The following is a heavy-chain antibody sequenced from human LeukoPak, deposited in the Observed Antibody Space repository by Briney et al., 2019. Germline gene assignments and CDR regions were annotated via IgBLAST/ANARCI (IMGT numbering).Heavy chain of an antibody. CDR2: TSPSGGTI. V-gene: IGHV3-11*01. J-gene: IGHJ5*02. CDR3: ASLRYTMITFGGVPNWFDP. D-gene: IGHD3-16*01. CDR1: GFTFSDYY. Sequence: GGSLRLSCAASGFTFSDYYMSWIRQAPETGLEWLSYTSPSGGTIYYTDSVKGRFTMSRDNAQNALYLEMNSLRAEDTAVYYCASLRYTMITFGGVPNWFDPWGQGTLVTVSS.